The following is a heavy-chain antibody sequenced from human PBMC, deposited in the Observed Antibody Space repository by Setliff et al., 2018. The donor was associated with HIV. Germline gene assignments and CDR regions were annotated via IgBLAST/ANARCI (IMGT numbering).Heavy chain of an antibody. J-gene: IGHJ4*02. CDR3: ARQLSNSFDY. CDR2: ISPQNGDR. Sequence: ASVKVSCKASGYSFTDYFIHWVRQAPGQGLEWMGWISPQNGDRKIPRRFRGRVTMTRDTSISTAYMELSGLTSDDTAVYYCARQLSNSFDYWGQGALVTVSS. CDR1: GYSFTDYF. D-gene: IGHD1-1*01. V-gene: IGHV1-2*02.